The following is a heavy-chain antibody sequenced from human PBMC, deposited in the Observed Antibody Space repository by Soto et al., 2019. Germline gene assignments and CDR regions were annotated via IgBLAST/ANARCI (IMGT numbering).Heavy chain of an antibody. Sequence: PGGSLRRSCSASGFTFSNYGIHWVRQAPVKVLELLAVISYGLSNKYCAESVKGLFAIARDDSESTLYLEMNSLRAEDTAVYYCAKEGLAYRYGLHRNWFDPRRKGA. CDR3: AKEGLAYRYGLHRNWFDP. D-gene: IGHD5-18*01. V-gene: IGHV3-30*18. J-gene: IGHJ5*02. CDR1: GFTFSNYG. CDR2: ISYGLSNK.